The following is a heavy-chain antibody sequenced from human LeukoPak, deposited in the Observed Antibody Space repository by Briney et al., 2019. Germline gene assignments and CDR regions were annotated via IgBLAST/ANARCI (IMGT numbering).Heavy chain of an antibody. Sequence: KPSETLSLACTVSGGSISTNNYYWGWIRQPPGKGLEWIGSIYYSGNTNYNPSLKSRVTISVDTSKNQFSLKLSSVTAADTAVYCCARNQWLEGAFDIWGQGTMVTVSS. V-gene: IGHV4-39*07. CDR3: ARNQWLEGAFDI. CDR1: GGSISTNNYY. CDR2: IYYSGNT. J-gene: IGHJ3*02. D-gene: IGHD6-19*01.